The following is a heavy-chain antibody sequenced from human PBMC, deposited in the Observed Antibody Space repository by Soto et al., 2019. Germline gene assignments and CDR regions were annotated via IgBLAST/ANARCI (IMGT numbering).Heavy chain of an antibody. CDR1: GGSLSSSNG. CDR2: IYHSGST. Sequence: SETLSHSCAVSGGSLSSSNGWRWVRQPPGKGLEWIGEIYHSGSTNYNPSLKSRVTISVDKSKNQFSLKLSSVTAADTAVYYCARVSGSSYYGMDVWGQGTTVPVSS. V-gene: IGHV4-4*02. J-gene: IGHJ6*02. D-gene: IGHD1-26*01. CDR3: ARVSGSSYYGMDV.